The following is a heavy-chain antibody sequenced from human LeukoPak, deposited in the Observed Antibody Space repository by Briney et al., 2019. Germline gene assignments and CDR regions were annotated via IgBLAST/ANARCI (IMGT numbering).Heavy chain of an antibody. CDR2: ISGSGGST. V-gene: IGHV3-23*01. CDR3: AKVPLIVVVTAIHFQH. CDR1: GFTFSSYA. Sequence: GGSLTLPCAASGFTFSSYAMIWLRQAPGKALEWVSAISGSGGSTYYADSVKGRFTISRDNSKNTLYLQMNSLRAEDTAVYYCAKVPLIVVVTAIHFQHWGQGTLVTVSS. J-gene: IGHJ1*01. D-gene: IGHD2-21*02.